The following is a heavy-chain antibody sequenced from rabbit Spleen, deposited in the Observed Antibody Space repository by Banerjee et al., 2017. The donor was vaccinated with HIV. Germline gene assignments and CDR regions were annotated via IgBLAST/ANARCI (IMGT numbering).Heavy chain of an antibody. CDR2: IDTGGSGST. J-gene: IGHJ4*01. CDR3: ASGYSDVYFNL. CDR1: GVSFSGDSF. V-gene: IGHV1S45*01. D-gene: IGHD1-1*01. Sequence: QEQLVESGGDLVKPGASLTLTCIASGVSFSGDSFSGDSYMCWVRQAPGKGLEWIACIDTGGSGSTAYASWAKGRFTVSKTSSTTVTLQLHSLTAADTATYFCASGYSDVYFNLWGQGTLVTVS.